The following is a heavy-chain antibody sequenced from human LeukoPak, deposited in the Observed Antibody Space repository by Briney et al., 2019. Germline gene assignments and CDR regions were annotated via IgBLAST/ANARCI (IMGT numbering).Heavy chain of an antibody. CDR2: FDPEGGET. CDR1: GHTLSELS. CDR3: ARYSSSSAGV. J-gene: IGHJ4*02. V-gene: IGHV1-24*01. D-gene: IGHD6-13*01. Sequence: GSVKVSCKVSGHTLSELSMQWVRQAPGKGFEWMGGFDPEGGETIYAQKFQGRVTMTRNTSISTAYMELGSLRSEDTAVYYCARYSSSSAGVWGQGTLVTVSS.